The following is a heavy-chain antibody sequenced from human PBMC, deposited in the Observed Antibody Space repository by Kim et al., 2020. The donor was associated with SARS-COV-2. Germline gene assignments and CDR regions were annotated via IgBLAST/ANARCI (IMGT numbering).Heavy chain of an antibody. J-gene: IGHJ3*02. CDR3: ARLNWGSGSAFDI. D-gene: IGHD7-27*01. Sequence: YHPSLKSRVTISVDTSKKQFSLKLSSVTATDTAVYYCARLNWGSGSAFDIWGQGTMVTVSS. V-gene: IGHV4-30-2*05.